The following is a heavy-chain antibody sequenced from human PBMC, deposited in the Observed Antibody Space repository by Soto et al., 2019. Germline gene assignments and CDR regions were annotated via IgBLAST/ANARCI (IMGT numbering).Heavy chain of an antibody. CDR2: IWHDGSNK. Sequence: QVQLVESGGGVVQPGRSLRLSCAASGFTFSSYVMHWVRQAPGKGPEWVAAIWHDGSNKYYADSVKGRFTISRDNSKNTVFLQMNSLRVEDTAVYYCAREGKDSSGYSFDYWGQGILVTVSS. CDR1: GFTFSSYV. V-gene: IGHV3-33*01. CDR3: AREGKDSSGYSFDY. D-gene: IGHD3-22*01. J-gene: IGHJ4*02.